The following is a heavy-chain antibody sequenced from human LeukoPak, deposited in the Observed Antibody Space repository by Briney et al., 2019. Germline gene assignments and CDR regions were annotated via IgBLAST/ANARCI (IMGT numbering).Heavy chain of an antibody. CDR1: GFTVSSNY. Sequence: QPGGSLRLSCAASGFTVSSNYMSWVRQAPGKGLEWVSVIYSGGSTYYADSVKGRFTISRDNSKNTLYLQMNSLRAEDTAVYYCARDRVGGDYYDSSGYDAFDIWGQGTMVTVSS. V-gene: IGHV3-66*01. CDR3: ARDRVGGDYYDSSGYDAFDI. D-gene: IGHD3-22*01. CDR2: IYSGGST. J-gene: IGHJ3*02.